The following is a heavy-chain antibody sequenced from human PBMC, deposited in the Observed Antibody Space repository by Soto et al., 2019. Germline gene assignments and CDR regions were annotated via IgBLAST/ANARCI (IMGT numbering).Heavy chain of an antibody. J-gene: IGHJ6*02. CDR1: GYTFTSYG. CDR2: ISAYNGNT. V-gene: IGHV1-18*01. D-gene: IGHD2-2*02. Sequence: ASVKVSCQASGYTFTSYGLSWVRQAPGQGLEWMGWISAYNGNTNYAQKLQGRVTMTTDTSPSTAYMELRSLRSDDTAVYYCARWVVVVPAAKPGPELRIGYYYGMDVWGQGTTVTVSS. CDR3: ARWVVVVPAAKPGPELRIGYYYGMDV.